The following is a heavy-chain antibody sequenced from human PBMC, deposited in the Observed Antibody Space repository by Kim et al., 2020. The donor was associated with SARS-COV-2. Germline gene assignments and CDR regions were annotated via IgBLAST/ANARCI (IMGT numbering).Heavy chain of an antibody. Sequence: GGSLRLSCAASGFTFSSYGMHWVRQAPGKGLEWVAVISYDGSNKYYADSVKGRFTISRDNSKNTLYLQMNSLRAEDTAVYYCARDRGAAGTLSYFDYWGQGTLVTVSS. J-gene: IGHJ4*02. D-gene: IGHD6-13*01. CDR1: GFTFSSYG. V-gene: IGHV3-33*05. CDR2: ISYDGSNK. CDR3: ARDRGAAGTLSYFDY.